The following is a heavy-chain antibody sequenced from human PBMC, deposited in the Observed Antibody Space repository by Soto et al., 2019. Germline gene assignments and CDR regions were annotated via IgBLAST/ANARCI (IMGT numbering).Heavy chain of an antibody. CDR1: GGTFSSYA. V-gene: IGHV1-69*05. D-gene: IGHD3-3*01. Sequence: SVKVSCKASGGTFSSYAISWVRQAPGQGLEWMGGIIPIFGSTSYAQKFQGRVTMTRDTSTSTVYMELSSLRSEDTAVYYCARVGQGGYNWFDPWGQGTLVTVSS. CDR3: ARVGQGGYNWFDP. J-gene: IGHJ5*02. CDR2: IIPIFGST.